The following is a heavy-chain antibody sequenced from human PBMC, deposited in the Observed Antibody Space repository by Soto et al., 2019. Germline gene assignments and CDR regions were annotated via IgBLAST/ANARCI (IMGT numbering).Heavy chain of an antibody. J-gene: IGHJ4*02. CDR2: IYYSGTA. Sequence: QVQLQESGPGLVKPSDTLSLTCAVSGYSLSSSNWWGWIRQPPGKGLECIGYIYYSGTAYYNPSLESRVTLSVDPSKNQGSLKRTSVTAADTAVYYDERGDFQGPIDYWGQGTLVTVSS. D-gene: IGHD2-21*01. CDR3: ERGDFQGPIDY. V-gene: IGHV4-28*01. CDR1: GYSLSSSNW.